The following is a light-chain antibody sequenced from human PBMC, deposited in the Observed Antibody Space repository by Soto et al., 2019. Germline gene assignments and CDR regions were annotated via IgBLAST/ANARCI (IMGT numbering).Light chain of an antibody. Sequence: DIQMTQSPSTLSAYVGDRVTITCRASQSISSWLAGYQQKPGQAPKLLSYKASSLESGAPSMFSGSGSGTEFTLTSSSLQPDDFATYYCQQYNSYYTLGQGTKLEMK. J-gene: IGKJ2*01. CDR2: KAS. CDR1: QSISSW. V-gene: IGKV1-5*03. CDR3: QQYNSYYT.